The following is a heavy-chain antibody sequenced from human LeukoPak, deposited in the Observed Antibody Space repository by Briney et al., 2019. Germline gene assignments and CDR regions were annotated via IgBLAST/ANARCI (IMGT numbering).Heavy chain of an antibody. CDR1: GVSISSSNSY. Sequence: SETLSLTCTVSGVSISSSNSYWGWIRQPPGKGLEWIGGIYYSGNTYYNASLKSQVSISIDTSKNRFSLTLTSVTAADTAVYYCARQTGSGLFILPGGQGTLVTVSS. V-gene: IGHV4-39*01. CDR2: IYYSGNT. D-gene: IGHD3/OR15-3a*01. J-gene: IGHJ4*02. CDR3: ARQTGSGLFILP.